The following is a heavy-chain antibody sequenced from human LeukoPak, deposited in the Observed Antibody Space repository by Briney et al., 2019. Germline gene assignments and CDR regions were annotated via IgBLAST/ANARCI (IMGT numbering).Heavy chain of an antibody. CDR1: GGSISSYY. D-gene: IGHD5-18*01. Sequence: SETLSLTCTVSGGSISSYYWSWIRQPPGKGLEWIGYIYCSGSTNYNPSLKSRVTISVDTSKNQFSLKLSSVTAADTAVYYCARDTDSYGYSWFDPWGQGTLVTVSS. V-gene: IGHV4-59*01. J-gene: IGHJ5*02. CDR2: IYCSGST. CDR3: ARDTDSYGYSWFDP.